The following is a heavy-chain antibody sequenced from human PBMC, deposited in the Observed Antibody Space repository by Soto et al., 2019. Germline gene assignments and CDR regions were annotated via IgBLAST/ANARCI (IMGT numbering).Heavy chain of an antibody. CDR3: ARGGPDLATIGSFDY. Sequence: ASVKVSCKASGYTFTSYDINWVRQATGQGLEWMGWMNPNSGNTGYAQKFQGRVTMTRNTSISIAYMELCSLRSEDTAVYYCARGGPDLATIGSFDYWGQGTLVTVSS. J-gene: IGHJ4*02. CDR2: MNPNSGNT. CDR1: GYTFTSYD. V-gene: IGHV1-8*01.